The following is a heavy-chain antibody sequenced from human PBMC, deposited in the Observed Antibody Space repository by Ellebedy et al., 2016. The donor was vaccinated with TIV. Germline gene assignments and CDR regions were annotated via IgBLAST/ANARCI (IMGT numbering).Heavy chain of an antibody. J-gene: IGHJ6*03. CDR3: ARLVSVSVANFDSYFYYYMDV. D-gene: IGHD4/OR15-4a*01. CDR1: GVSITNYY. V-gene: IGHV4-4*07. Sequence: SETLSLXCNVSGVSITNYYWSWLRQPAGKQLEWIGRIYTSGSTNYSPSLKGRATMSVDKAKNQLSLRLTSVTAADTAVYYCARLVSVSVANFDSYFYYYMDVWGKGTTVTVSS. CDR2: IYTSGST.